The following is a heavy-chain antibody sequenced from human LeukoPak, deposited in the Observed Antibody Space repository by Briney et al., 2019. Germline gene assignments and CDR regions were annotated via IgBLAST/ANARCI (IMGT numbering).Heavy chain of an antibody. Sequence: PSQTLSLTCTVSGGSISSGGYYWSWIRQPPGKGLEWIGYIYHSGSTYYNPSLKSRVTISVDRSKNQFSLKLSSVTAADTAVYYCARGSVAGPTYFDYWGQGTLVTVSS. J-gene: IGHJ4*02. CDR2: IYHSGST. D-gene: IGHD6-19*01. CDR1: GGSISSGGYY. CDR3: ARGSVAGPTYFDY. V-gene: IGHV4-30-2*01.